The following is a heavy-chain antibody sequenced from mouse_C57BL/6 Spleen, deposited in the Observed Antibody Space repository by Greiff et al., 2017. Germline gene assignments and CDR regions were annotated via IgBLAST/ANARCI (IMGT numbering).Heavy chain of an antibody. CDR2: IWSGGST. CDR3: ARNLDGYYSSYWYFDV. V-gene: IGHV2-2*01. CDR1: GFSLTSYG. J-gene: IGHJ1*03. Sequence: QVQLKQSGPGLVQPSQSLSITCPVSGFSLTSYGVHWVRQSPGKGLEWLGVIWSGGSTDYNAAFISRLSISKDNSKSQVFFKMNSLQADDTAIYYCARNLDGYYSSYWYFDVWGTGTTVTVSS. D-gene: IGHD2-3*01.